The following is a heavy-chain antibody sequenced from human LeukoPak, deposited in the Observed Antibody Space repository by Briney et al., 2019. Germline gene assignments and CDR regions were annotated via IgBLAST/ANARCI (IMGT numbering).Heavy chain of an antibody. D-gene: IGHD2-2*01. CDR2: IYHSGIT. V-gene: IGHV4-4*02. CDR1: GVSITYSNW. J-gene: IGHJ4*02. Sequence: SETLSLTCAVSGVSITYSNWWSWVRQPPGKGLEWIGEIYHSGITHYNPSLKSRLTISVDKSKNQFSLKLSSVTAADTAVYYCARIHCDSISCFYLDYWGQGSLVTVSS. CDR3: ARIHCDSISCFYLDY.